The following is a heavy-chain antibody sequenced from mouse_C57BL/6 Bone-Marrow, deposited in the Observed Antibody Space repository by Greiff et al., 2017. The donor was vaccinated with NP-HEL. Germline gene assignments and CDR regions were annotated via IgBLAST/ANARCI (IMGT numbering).Heavy chain of an antibody. J-gene: IGHJ4*01. CDR2: IWSGGST. V-gene: IGHV2-2*01. D-gene: IGHD1-1*01. Sequence: QVQRVESGPGLVQPSQSLSITCTVSGFSLTSYGVHWVRQSPGKGLEWLGVIWSGGSTDYNAAFISRLSISKDNSKSQVFFKMNSLQADDTAIYYCARNYYYGSSYDYYAMDYWGQGTSVTVSS. CDR1: GFSLTSYG. CDR3: ARNYYYGSSYDYYAMDY.